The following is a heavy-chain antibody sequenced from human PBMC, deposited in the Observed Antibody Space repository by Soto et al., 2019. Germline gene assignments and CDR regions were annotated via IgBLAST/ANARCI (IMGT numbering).Heavy chain of an antibody. CDR2: INHSGST. Sequence: QVQLQQWGAGLLKPSETLSLTCAVYGGSFSGYYWNWIRQPPGKGLEWIGEINHSGSTNYNPSLNSRFTISVDTSKNQFSLKLSSGTAADTAVYYCARGWGRIFDYWGQGALVTVSS. CDR3: ARGWGRIFDY. J-gene: IGHJ4*02. V-gene: IGHV4-34*01. CDR1: GGSFSGYY. D-gene: IGHD7-27*01.